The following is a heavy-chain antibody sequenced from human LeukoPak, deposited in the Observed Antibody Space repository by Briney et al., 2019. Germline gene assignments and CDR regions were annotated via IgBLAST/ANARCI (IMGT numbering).Heavy chain of an antibody. V-gene: IGHV3-23*01. CDR1: GFTFTNYD. D-gene: IGHD5-18*01. CDR3: AKDGGYSYGQYYFDY. Sequence: PGGSLRLSCAASGFTFTNYDMTWVRQAPGKGLEWISSIYYSGGRTYYADSVRGRFTISRDNSKNTLYLQMNSLRAEDTAVYYCAKDGGYSYGQYYFDYWGQGTLVTVSS. CDR2: IYYSGGRT. J-gene: IGHJ4*02.